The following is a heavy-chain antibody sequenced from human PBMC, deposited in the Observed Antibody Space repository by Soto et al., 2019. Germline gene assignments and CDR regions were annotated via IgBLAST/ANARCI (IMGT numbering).Heavy chain of an antibody. J-gene: IGHJ3*02. Sequence: EILSITGADYGGAFSGYYWSWIRQPPGKGLEWIGEINHSGSTNYNPSLKSRVTISVDTSKNQLYLKLSSVTAADTAVYYCARGQYRYDDAFDIWGQGTMVT. CDR3: ARGQYRYDDAFDI. V-gene: IGHV4-34*01. CDR2: INHSGST. CDR1: GGAFSGYY. D-gene: IGHD5-12*01.